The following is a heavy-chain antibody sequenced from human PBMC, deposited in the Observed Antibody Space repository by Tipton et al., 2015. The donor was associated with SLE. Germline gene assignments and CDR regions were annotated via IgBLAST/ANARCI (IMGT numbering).Heavy chain of an antibody. CDR3: ARGVAHYWDYGSFDV. D-gene: IGHD4-17*01. CDR2: INYSGSA. CDR1: RGSFSGYH. J-gene: IGHJ3*01. V-gene: IGHV4-34*01. Sequence: TLSLTCTIYRGSFSGYHWNWIRQTPEKGLEWIGEINYSGSANYNPSLKSRVTISMGMSKSLLSLELSSVTAADTAVYYCARGVAHYWDYGSFDVWGQGTMVTVSS.